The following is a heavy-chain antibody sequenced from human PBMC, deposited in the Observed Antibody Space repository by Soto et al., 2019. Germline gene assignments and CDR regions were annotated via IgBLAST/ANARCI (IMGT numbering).Heavy chain of an antibody. CDR1: GGSISSTTSY. J-gene: IGHJ4*02. V-gene: IGHV4-39*01. CDR2: IYYSGNT. CDR3: ARHLRGGTSYSPCDC. Sequence: QLQLQESGPGLVKPSETLSLTCTVSGGSISSTTSYWGWIRQPPGKGLEWIGNIYYSGNTYYNPSLKSRVTISVDTSKNQFSLNLSSVTAADTAVYYCARHLRGGTSYSPCDCWGQGTLVTVSS. D-gene: IGHD2-15*01.